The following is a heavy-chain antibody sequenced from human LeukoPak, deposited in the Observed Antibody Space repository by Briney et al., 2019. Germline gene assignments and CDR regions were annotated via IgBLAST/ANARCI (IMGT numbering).Heavy chain of an antibody. D-gene: IGHD3-3*01. CDR1: GGSISSSSYY. CDR2: IYYSGST. CDR3: ARRIPGYDFWSGYYDAFDI. Sequence: SETLSLTCTVSGGSISSSSYYWGWIRQPPGKGLEWIGSIYYSGSTYYNPSLKSRVTISVDTSKNQFSLKLSSVTAADTAVYYCARRIPGYDFWSGYYDAFDIWGQGTMVTVSS. J-gene: IGHJ3*02. V-gene: IGHV4-39*01.